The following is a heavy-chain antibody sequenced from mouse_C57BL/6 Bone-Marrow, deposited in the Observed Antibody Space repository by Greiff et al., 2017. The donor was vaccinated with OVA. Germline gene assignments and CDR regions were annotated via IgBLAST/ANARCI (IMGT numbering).Heavy chain of an antibody. CDR1: GYTFTSYT. V-gene: IGHV1-4*01. Sequence: VQLQQSGAELARPGASVKMSCKASGYTFTSYTMHWVKQRPGQGLEWIGYINPSSGYTKYNQKFKDKATLTADKSSSTAYLQLSSLTSEDTAVYYCASRGLRRYFDVWGTGTTVTVSS. J-gene: IGHJ1*03. CDR3: ASRGLRRYFDV. D-gene: IGHD2-4*01. CDR2: INPSSGYT.